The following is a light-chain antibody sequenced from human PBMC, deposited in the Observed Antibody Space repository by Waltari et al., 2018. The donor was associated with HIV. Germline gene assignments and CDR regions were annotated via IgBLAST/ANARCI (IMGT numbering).Light chain of an antibody. J-gene: IGLJ2*01. CDR3: SSHTTSSTLI. CDR2: DVE. CDR1: NSDVGGYNF. Sequence: QSALTQPASVSGSPGQSITISCTGTNSDVGGYNFVSWYQQLPGKAPKVLIYDVEKRPSGVSDRFSGSKSGNTAFLRISGLEAEDEADYYCSSHTTSSTLIFGGGTKLTVL. V-gene: IGLV2-14*03.